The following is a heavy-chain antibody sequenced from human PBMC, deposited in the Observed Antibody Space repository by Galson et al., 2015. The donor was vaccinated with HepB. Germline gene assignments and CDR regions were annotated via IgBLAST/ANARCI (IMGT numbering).Heavy chain of an antibody. J-gene: IGHJ5*02. CDR3: ARDIGEAPSRGWFDP. V-gene: IGHV3-7*03. Sequence: SLRLSCAASGFTFSSHWMSWVRQAPGKGLEWVANVKQDGGEKYYVDSVKGRFTISRDNAKTSLYLRMNSLRVEDTAVYYCARDIGEAPSRGWFDPWGQGTLVTVSS. D-gene: IGHD3-10*01. CDR1: GFTFSSHW. CDR2: VKQDGGEK.